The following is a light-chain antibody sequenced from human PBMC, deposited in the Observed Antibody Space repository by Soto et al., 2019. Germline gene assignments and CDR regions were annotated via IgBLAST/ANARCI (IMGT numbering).Light chain of an antibody. V-gene: IGKV3-15*01. CDR3: HQYNNWPPGT. CDR1: QSVSSN. Sequence: EIVMTQSPATLSVSPGERATLSCRASQSVSSNLAWYQQKPGQAPRLLIYGASTRATGIPARFSGSGSGTEFTLTISSLQSEDFAVYYCHQYNNWPPGTFGPGTKVDIK. CDR2: GAS. J-gene: IGKJ3*01.